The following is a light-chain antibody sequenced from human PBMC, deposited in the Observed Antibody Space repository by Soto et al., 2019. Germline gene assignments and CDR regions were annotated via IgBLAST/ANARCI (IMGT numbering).Light chain of an antibody. CDR1: SSDVGSYNS. J-gene: IGLJ3*02. V-gene: IGLV2-14*01. Sequence: QSALTQPASVSASPGQSITISCTGSSSDVGSYNSVAWYQHHPGKAPKLIIFEVTNRPSGVSNRFSGSKSGNTASLTISGLQAEDEADYYCSSYTTRDTLVFGGGTQLTVL. CDR2: EVT. CDR3: SSYTTRDTLV.